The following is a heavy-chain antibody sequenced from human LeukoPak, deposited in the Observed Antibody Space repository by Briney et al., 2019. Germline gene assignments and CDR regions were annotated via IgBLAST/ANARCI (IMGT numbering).Heavy chain of an antibody. Sequence: PSETLSLTCTVSGAFISGYHWSWIRQPPGKGLEWIGYIYYSGGTNYNPSLKSRVTISVDTSKNQFSLKLSPVTAADTAVYDCARGVQQLADNWFDPWGQGTLVTVSS. CDR3: ARGVQQLADNWFDP. CDR2: IYYSGGT. CDR1: GAFISGYH. J-gene: IGHJ5*02. D-gene: IGHD6-13*01. V-gene: IGHV4-59*01.